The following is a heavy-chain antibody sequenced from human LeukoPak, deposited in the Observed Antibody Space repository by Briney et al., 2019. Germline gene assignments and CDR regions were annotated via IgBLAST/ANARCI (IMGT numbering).Heavy chain of an antibody. D-gene: IGHD6-13*01. V-gene: IGHV4-34*01. CDR2: INHSGST. Sequence: PSETLSLTCTVYGESFSGYSWSWIRQPPGKGLEWIGEINHSGSTNYNPSLKSRVTISVDTSKNQFSLKLSSVTAADTAVYYCARDLAAAGTIDPWGQGTLVTVSS. CDR3: ARDLAAAGTIDP. CDR1: GESFSGYS. J-gene: IGHJ5*02.